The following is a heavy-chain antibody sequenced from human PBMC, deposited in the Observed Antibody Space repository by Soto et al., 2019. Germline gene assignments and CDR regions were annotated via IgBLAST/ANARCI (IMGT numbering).Heavy chain of an antibody. CDR3: ANDVGGQQWLVRYFDY. J-gene: IGHJ4*02. CDR2: ISYDGSNK. CDR1: GFTFSSYG. Sequence: QVQLVESGGGVVQPGRSLRLSCAASGFTFSSYGMHWVRQAPGKGLEWVAVISYDGSNKYYADSVKGRFTISRDNSKNTMYLEMDSLRAEDTAVYYCANDVGGQQWLVRYFDYWGQGPLVTVSS. V-gene: IGHV3-30*18. D-gene: IGHD6-19*01.